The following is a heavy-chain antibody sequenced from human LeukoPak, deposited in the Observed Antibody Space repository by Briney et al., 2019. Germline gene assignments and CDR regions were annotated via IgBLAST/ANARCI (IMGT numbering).Heavy chain of an antibody. Sequence: GGSLRLSCAASGFTFSSYSMNWVRQAPGKGLEWVSYISSSSSTIYYADSVKGRFTISRDNAKNSLYLQMNSLRAEDTAVYYCARDPGVKRYYYGSSGPFDYWGQGTLVTVSS. V-gene: IGHV3-48*04. D-gene: IGHD3-22*01. J-gene: IGHJ4*02. CDR1: GFTFSSYS. CDR3: ARDPGVKRYYYGSSGPFDY. CDR2: ISSSSSTI.